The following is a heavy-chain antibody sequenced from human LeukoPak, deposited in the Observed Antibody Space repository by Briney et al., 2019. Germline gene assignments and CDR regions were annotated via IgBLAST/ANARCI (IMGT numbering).Heavy chain of an antibody. Sequence: GASVKVSCKASGYTFPSYFMHWVRQAPGQGLEWMGIINPTGGSTTYAQKFQGRVTMTRDTSTSTVYMELSSLRSDDTAVYYCARGSSGWYFNYYYGMDVWGQGTTVTVSS. J-gene: IGHJ6*02. CDR2: INPTGGST. CDR3: ARGSSGWYFNYYYGMDV. D-gene: IGHD6-19*01. V-gene: IGHV1-46*01. CDR1: GYTFPSYF.